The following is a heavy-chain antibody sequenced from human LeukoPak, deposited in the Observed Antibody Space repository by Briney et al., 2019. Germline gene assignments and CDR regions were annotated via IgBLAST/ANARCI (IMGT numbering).Heavy chain of an antibody. CDR3: ARDLSGSYDY. D-gene: IGHD1-26*01. J-gene: IGHJ4*02. Sequence: ASVKVSCKASGYTFTDYYIHWVRQAPGQEFDWTGWINPNSGGTKYAQKFQGRVTMTRDTSISTAYLELNRLRSDDAAIYYCARDLSGSYDYWGQGALVTVSS. CDR2: INPNSGGT. CDR1: GYTFTDYY. V-gene: IGHV1-2*02.